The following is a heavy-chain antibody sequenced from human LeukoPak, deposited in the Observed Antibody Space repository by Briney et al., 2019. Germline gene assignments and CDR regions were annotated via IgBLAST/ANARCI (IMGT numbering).Heavy chain of an antibody. CDR3: ARLGQPFYCYGIDV. Sequence: PSETLSLTCSVSGGSISSTSHYWGWVRQPPGKGLEWIGSMYYTGSTYYNPSLKSPVTISVHTSKNQFSLKLRPVTAPATAVYSCARLGQPFYCYGIDVWGQGTTVTVSS. CDR2: MYYTGST. CDR1: GGSISSTSHY. J-gene: IGHJ6*02. D-gene: IGHD3/OR15-3a*01. V-gene: IGHV4-39*01.